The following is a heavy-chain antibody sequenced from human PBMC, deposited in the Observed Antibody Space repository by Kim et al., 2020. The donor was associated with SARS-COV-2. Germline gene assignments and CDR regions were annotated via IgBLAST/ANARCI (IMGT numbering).Heavy chain of an antibody. V-gene: IGHV4-39*01. CDR1: GDSMTRSTSY. Sequence: SETLSLTCTVTGDSMTRSTSYWGWIRQPPGKGLEWIGNIYNTGSTAYNPSLESRVTISLDLSKSQFSLRLTSMVAADTAVYYCARRLEDDATGYYYDYFAAWGQGALVIVSS. CDR3: ARRLEDDATGYYYDYFAA. J-gene: IGHJ4*02. D-gene: IGHD3-22*01. CDR2: IYNTGST.